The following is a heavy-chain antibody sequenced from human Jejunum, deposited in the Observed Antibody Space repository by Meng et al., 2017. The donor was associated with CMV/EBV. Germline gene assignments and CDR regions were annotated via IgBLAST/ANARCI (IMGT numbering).Heavy chain of an antibody. J-gene: IGHJ4*02. CDR1: FTFYNFA. CDR2: ISASGSIT. Sequence: FTFYNFAMNWVRQAPGKGLEWISTISASGSITYYADSVRGRFIISRDNSKNTMFLQMTSLRGEDTAVYYCARAGATGTYFFLGLVVWGQGTQVTVSS. V-gene: IGHV3-23*01. D-gene: IGHD4-17*01. CDR3: ARAGATGTYFFLGLVV.